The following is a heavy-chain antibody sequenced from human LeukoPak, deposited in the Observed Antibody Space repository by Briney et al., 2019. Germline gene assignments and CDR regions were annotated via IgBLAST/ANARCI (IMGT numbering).Heavy chain of an antibody. CDR2: IYSGGST. Sequence: PGGSLRLSCAASGFTVSSNYMSWVRQAPGKGPEWVSVIYSGGSTYYADSVKGRFTISRDNSKNTLYLQMNSLRAEDTAVYYCASSSYSSGWWEDDAFDIWGQGTMVTVSS. D-gene: IGHD6-19*01. J-gene: IGHJ3*02. CDR3: ASSSYSSGWWEDDAFDI. V-gene: IGHV3-66*01. CDR1: GFTVSSNY.